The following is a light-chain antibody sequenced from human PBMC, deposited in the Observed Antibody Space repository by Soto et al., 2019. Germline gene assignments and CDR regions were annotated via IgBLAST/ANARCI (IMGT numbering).Light chain of an antibody. V-gene: IGLV2-14*01. CDR2: DVS. CDR1: SSDVGAYDY. J-gene: IGLJ1*01. Sequence: QSVLTQPASVSGSPGQSIAISCTGTSSDVGAYDYVSWYQQHPGKAPKLMIYDVSNRPSGVSNRFSGSKSGNTASLTVSGLQAEDEDDYYCSAYAGSIYWFFGTGTKV. CDR3: SAYAGSIYWF.